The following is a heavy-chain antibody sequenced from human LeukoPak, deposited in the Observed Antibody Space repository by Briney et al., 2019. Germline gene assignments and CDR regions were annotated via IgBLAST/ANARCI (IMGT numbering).Heavy chain of an antibody. CDR2: ISWNSGSI. V-gene: IGHV3-9*01. D-gene: IGHD3-10*01. J-gene: IGHJ6*02. Sequence: GGSLRLSCAASGFTFDDYAMHWVRQAPGKGLEWVSGISWNSGSIGYADSVKGGFTISRDNAKNSLYLQMNSLRAEDTALYYCAKDMSKGEGGRTYYYYYGMDVWGQGTTVTVSS. CDR3: AKDMSKGEGGRTYYYYYGMDV. CDR1: GFTFDDYA.